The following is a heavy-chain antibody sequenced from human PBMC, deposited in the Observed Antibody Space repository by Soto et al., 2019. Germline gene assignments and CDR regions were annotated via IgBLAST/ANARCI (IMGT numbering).Heavy chain of an antibody. J-gene: IGHJ6*02. CDR2: INPNSGGT. CDR3: ARDTYYYGSGSYYRYYYYGMDV. CDR1: GYTFTGYY. Sequence: GASVKVSWKASGYTFTGYYIHWGRQAPGQGLEGVGWINPNSGGTNYAQKFQGWVTMTRDTSISTAYMELSRLRSDDTAVYYCARDTYYYGSGSYYRYYYYGMDVWGQGTTVTVSS. D-gene: IGHD3-10*01. V-gene: IGHV1-2*04.